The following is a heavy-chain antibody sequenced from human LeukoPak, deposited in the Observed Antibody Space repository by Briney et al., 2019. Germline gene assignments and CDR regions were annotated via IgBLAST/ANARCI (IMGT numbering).Heavy chain of an antibody. D-gene: IGHD2-2*03. Sequence: SETLSLTCAVCGGSFSGYYWSWIRQPPGKGLEWIGEIHHSGSTNYNPSLKSRVTISVDTSKNQFSLKLSSVTAADTAVYYCARLHFGYCSSTSCGYWGQGTLVTVSS. CDR3: ARLHFGYCSSTSCGY. CDR2: IHHSGST. CDR1: GGSFSGYY. J-gene: IGHJ4*02. V-gene: IGHV4-34*01.